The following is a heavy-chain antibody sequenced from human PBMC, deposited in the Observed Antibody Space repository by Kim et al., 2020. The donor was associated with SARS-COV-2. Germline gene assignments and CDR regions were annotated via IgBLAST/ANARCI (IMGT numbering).Heavy chain of an antibody. Sequence: GKGRFTISRDNSKNRLYLQMNSLRAEDTAVYYCAKSWSPSITMVRGAIKSWGQGTLVTVSS. D-gene: IGHD3-10*01. J-gene: IGHJ4*02. CDR3: AKSWSPSITMVRGAIKS. V-gene: IGHV3-23*01.